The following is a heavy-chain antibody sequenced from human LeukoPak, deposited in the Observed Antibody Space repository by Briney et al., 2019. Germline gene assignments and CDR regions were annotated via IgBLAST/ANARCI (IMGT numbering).Heavy chain of an antibody. J-gene: IGHJ4*02. CDR3: ARGYYSDPNVYWHYFDY. Sequence: ASVKVSCKASGYTFTSYAMNWVRQAPGQGLEWMGWINTNTGNPTYAQGFTGRFVFSLDTSVGTAYLQISSLKAEDTAVYYCARGYYSDPNVYWHYFDYWGQGTLVTVSS. D-gene: IGHD3-10*01. V-gene: IGHV7-4-1*02. CDR2: INTNTGNP. CDR1: GYTFTSYA.